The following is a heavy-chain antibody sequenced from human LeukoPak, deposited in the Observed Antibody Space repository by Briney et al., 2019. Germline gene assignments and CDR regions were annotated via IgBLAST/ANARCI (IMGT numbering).Heavy chain of an antibody. CDR3: TTTHTDFWSGYPIDY. D-gene: IGHD3-3*01. Sequence: PGGSLRLSCTTAGFNFGEYAMTWVRQAPGKGLERVGFIRSKAYGGTTESAASVKGRFTISRDDSKNTLYLQMNSLKTEDTAVYYCTTTHTDFWSGYPIDYWGQGTLVTVSS. J-gene: IGHJ4*02. CDR1: GFNFGEYA. CDR2: IRSKAYGGTT. V-gene: IGHV3-49*04.